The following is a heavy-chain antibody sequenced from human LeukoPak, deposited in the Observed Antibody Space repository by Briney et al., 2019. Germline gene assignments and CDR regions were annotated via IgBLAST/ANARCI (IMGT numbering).Heavy chain of an antibody. V-gene: IGHV3-30-3*01. CDR3: ASYGNYYDSSDY. CDR1: GFTFSSYA. D-gene: IGHD3-22*01. Sequence: GGSLRLSCAASGFTFSSYAMHWVRQAPGKGLEWVAVISYDGSNKYYADSVKGRFTISRDNSKNTLYLQMDSLRAEDTAVYCCASYGNYYDSSDYWGQGTLVTVSS. CDR2: ISYDGSNK. J-gene: IGHJ4*02.